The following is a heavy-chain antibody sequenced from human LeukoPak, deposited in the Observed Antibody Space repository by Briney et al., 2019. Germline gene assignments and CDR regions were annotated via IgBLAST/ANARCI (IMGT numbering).Heavy chain of an antibody. Sequence: GGSLRLSCAASGFTFDDYAMHWVRQAPGKGLEWVSGISWNSGSIGYADSVKGRFTISRDNAKNSLYLQMNSLRAEDTAVYYCARDREVLLERTGYYDILTGFILGYYFDYWGQGTLVTVSS. V-gene: IGHV3-9*01. CDR2: ISWNSGSI. CDR3: ARDREVLLERTGYYDILTGFILGYYFDY. CDR1: GFTFDDYA. D-gene: IGHD3-9*01. J-gene: IGHJ4*02.